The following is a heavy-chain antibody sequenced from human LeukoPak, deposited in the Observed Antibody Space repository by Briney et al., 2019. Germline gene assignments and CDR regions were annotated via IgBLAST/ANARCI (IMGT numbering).Heavy chain of an antibody. Sequence: PSETLSLTCSVSGGPIRGYYWSWLRQPPGKGLEWVGHIYYTGSTNYNPSLKSRVTISIDTSKNQLSLRLSSVTTADTAVYYCARFDTSYSSDYWGQGTLVTVSS. D-gene: IGHD3-9*01. CDR2: IYYTGST. V-gene: IGHV4-59*01. J-gene: IGHJ4*02. CDR3: ARFDTSYSSDY. CDR1: GGPIRGYY.